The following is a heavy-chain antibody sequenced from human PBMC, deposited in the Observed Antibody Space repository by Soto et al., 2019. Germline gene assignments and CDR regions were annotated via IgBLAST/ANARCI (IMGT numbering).Heavy chain of an antibody. D-gene: IGHD3-10*01. V-gene: IGHV1-18*01. J-gene: IGHJ6*02. CDR3: ARDKTMVRGVIIRDYYYYYGMDV. CDR2: FSAYNGNT. Sequence: ASVKVSCKASCYTFSSYGISWGRQAPGQRVEWMGWFSAYNGNTNYAQKLQGRVTMTTDTSTSTAYMELRSLRSDDTAVYYCARDKTMVRGVIIRDYYYYYGMDVWGQGTTVTVSS. CDR1: CYTFSSYG.